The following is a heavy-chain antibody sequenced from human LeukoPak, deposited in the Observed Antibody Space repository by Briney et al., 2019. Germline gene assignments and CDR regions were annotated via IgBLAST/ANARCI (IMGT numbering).Heavy chain of an antibody. J-gene: IGHJ5*02. CDR3: ARYPGDVNWFDP. CDR2: IYYSGST. D-gene: IGHD3-16*01. V-gene: IGHV4-59*12. CDR1: GGSISSYY. Sequence: SETLSLTCTVSGGSISSYYWSWIRQPPGKGLEWIGYIYYSGSTNYNPSLKSRVTISVDTSKNQFSLKLSSVTAADTAVYYCARYPGDVNWFDPWGQGTLVTVSS.